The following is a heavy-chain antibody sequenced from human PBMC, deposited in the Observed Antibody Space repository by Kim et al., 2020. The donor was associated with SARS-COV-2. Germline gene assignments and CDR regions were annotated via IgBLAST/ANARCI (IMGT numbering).Heavy chain of an antibody. CDR2: IIPIFGTA. CDR1: GGTFSSYA. D-gene: IGHD2-21*02. J-gene: IGHJ5*02. V-gene: IGHV1-69*06. Sequence: SVKVSCKASGGTFSSYAISWVRQAPGQGLEWMGGIIPIFGTANYAQKFQGRVTITADKSTSTAYMELSSLRSEDTAVYYCARSSPLAYCGGDCYANWFDPWGQGTLVTVSS. CDR3: ARSSPLAYCGGDCYANWFDP.